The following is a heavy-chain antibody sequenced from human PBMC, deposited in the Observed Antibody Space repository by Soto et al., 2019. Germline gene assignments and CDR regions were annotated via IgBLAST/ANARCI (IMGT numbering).Heavy chain of an antibody. CDR3: ARDSWDYDILTGYENYYYYYGMDV. CDR1: GGSISSGGYY. V-gene: IGHV4-31*03. D-gene: IGHD3-9*01. CDR2: IYYSGST. Sequence: SETLSLTCTVSGGSISSGGYYWSWIRQHPGKGLEWIGYIYYSGSTYYNPSLKSRVTISVDTSKNQFSLKLSSVTAADTAVYYCARDSWDYDILTGYENYYYYYGMDVWGQGITFTVS. J-gene: IGHJ6*02.